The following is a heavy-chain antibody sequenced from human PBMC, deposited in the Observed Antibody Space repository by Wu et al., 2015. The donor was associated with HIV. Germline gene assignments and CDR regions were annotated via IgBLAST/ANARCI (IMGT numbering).Heavy chain of an antibody. CDR2: INPNSGGT. Sequence: QVQLVQSGAEVKKPGASVKVSCKASGYTFTGYYMHWVRQAPGQGLEWMGWINPNSGGTNYAQKFQGRVTMTRDTSISTAYMELSRLRSDDTAVYYCARKEITMVRGVIINNWFDPWGQGTLVTVSS. D-gene: IGHD3-10*01. CDR3: ARKEITMVRGVIINNWFDP. CDR1: GYTFTGYY. V-gene: IGHV1-2*02. J-gene: IGHJ5*02.